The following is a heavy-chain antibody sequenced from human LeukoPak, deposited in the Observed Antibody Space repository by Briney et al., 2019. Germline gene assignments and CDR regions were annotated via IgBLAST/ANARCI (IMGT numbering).Heavy chain of an antibody. D-gene: IGHD3-22*01. CDR3: AKWRYYYDSSGYYFDDAFDI. J-gene: IGHJ3*02. Sequence: PGGSLRLSCAASGFTFSSYGMSWVRQAPGKGLEWVSAISGSGGSTYYADSVKGRFTISRDNSKNTLYLQMNSLRAEDTAVYYCAKWRYYYDSSGYYFDDAFDIWDQGTMVTVSS. CDR2: ISGSGGST. V-gene: IGHV3-23*01. CDR1: GFTFSSYG.